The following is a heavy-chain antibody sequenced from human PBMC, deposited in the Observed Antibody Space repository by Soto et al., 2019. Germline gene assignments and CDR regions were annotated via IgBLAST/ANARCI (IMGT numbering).Heavy chain of an antibody. CDR3: AKAEDFGVVSHFDY. Sequence: EVQLVESGGGLVQPGRSLRLSCAASGFTFDDYAMHWVRQAQGKGLEWVSGISWNSGSIGYADSVKGRFTISRDNAKNSLYLQMNSLRAEDTALYYCAKAEDFGVVSHFDYWGQGTLVTVSS. D-gene: IGHD3-3*01. J-gene: IGHJ4*02. CDR2: ISWNSGSI. CDR1: GFTFDDYA. V-gene: IGHV3-9*01.